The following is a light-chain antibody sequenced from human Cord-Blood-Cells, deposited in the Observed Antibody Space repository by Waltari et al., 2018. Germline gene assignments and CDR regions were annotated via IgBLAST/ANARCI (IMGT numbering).Light chain of an antibody. Sequence: DIHMTQSPSSLSASLGDRVTITCQASQDISKYLNWYQQKPGKAPKLLIYDASNLETGVRSRFSGSGSGTDFTFTISGLQPEDIATYYCQQYDNRPITFGQGTRLEIK. CDR3: QQYDNRPIT. CDR2: DAS. V-gene: IGKV1-33*01. J-gene: IGKJ5*01. CDR1: QDISKY.